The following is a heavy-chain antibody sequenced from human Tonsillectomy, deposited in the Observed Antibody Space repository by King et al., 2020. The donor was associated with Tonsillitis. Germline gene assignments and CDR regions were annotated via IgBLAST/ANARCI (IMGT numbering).Heavy chain of an antibody. CDR2: IRYDGSNK. J-gene: IGHJ4*02. Sequence: VQLVESGGGVVQPGGPLRLSCAASGFTCSTYGMHWVCQAPGKGLEWVAFIRYDGSNKYYADSVKGRFTISRDNSKNTLFLQMNSLRAEDTAVYYCAKEGENDSSGAFDYWGQGTLVTVSS. CDR1: GFTCSTYG. CDR3: AKEGENDSSGAFDY. V-gene: IGHV3-30*02. D-gene: IGHD3-22*01.